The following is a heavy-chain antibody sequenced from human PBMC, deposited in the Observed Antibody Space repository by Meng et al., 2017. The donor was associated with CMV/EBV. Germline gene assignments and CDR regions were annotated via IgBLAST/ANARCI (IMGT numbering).Heavy chain of an antibody. Sequence: GESLKISCAASGFTFSSYWMSWVRQAPGKGLEWVANIKHDGSAKYYVDSVKGRFTISRDNAKNSLYLQMNSLRAEDTAVYYCARAKLASSWGQETLVTVSS. CDR1: GFTFSSYW. J-gene: IGHJ4*02. V-gene: IGHV3-7*01. CDR2: IKHDGSAK. D-gene: IGHD6-13*01. CDR3: ARAKLASS.